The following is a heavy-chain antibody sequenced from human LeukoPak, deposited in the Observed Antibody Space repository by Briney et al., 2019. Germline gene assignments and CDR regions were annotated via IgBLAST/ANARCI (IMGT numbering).Heavy chain of an antibody. CDR2: INHSGST. CDR3: ASSSTSPNWFDP. V-gene: IGHV4-34*01. Sequence: SETLSLTRAVYGGSFSGYYWSWIRQPPGKGLEWIGEINHSGSTNYNPSLKSRVTISVDTSKNQFSLKLSSVTAADTAVYYCASSSTSPNWFDPWGQGTLVTVSS. CDR1: GGSFSGYY. J-gene: IGHJ5*02. D-gene: IGHD2-2*01.